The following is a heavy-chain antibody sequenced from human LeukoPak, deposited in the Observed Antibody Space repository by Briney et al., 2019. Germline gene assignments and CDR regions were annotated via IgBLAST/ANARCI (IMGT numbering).Heavy chain of an antibody. V-gene: IGHV4-34*01. D-gene: IGHD4-17*01. CDR2: INHSETT. CDR3: ARCGSTVPTDYFDY. CDR1: GGSFSGYY. J-gene: IGHJ4*02. Sequence: SETLSLTCAVYGGSFSGYYWSWIRQPPGKGLEWIGEINHSETTNYNPSLKSRVTISLDTSKSQFSLKLNSVTAADTAVYYCARCGSTVPTDYFDYWGQGTLVTVSS.